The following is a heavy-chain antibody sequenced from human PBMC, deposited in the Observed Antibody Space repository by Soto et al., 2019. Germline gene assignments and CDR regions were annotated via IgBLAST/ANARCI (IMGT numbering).Heavy chain of an antibody. CDR2: ISGSGGST. V-gene: IGHV3-23*01. J-gene: IGHJ4*02. CDR3: AKDRRLRFLEWPLEVYFDY. CDR1: GFTFSSYA. D-gene: IGHD3-3*01. Sequence: PGGSLRLSCAASGFTFSSYAMSWVRQAPGKGLDWFSAISGSGGSTYYADSVKGRFTISRDNSKNTLYLQMNSLRAEDTAVYYCAKDRRLRFLEWPLEVYFDYWGQGTLVTVSS.